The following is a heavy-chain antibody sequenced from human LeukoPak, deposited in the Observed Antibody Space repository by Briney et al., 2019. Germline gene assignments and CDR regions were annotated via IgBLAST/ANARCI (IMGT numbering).Heavy chain of an antibody. V-gene: IGHV3-7*03. CDR2: IKQDGSEK. J-gene: IGHJ4*02. D-gene: IGHD6-13*01. CDR3: ARGRYSSTTYSFDY. Sequence: GGSLRLSCTASGFTFSRNWMSWVRQAPGKGLEWVANIKQDGSEKYYVDSVKGRFTISRDNAKNSLYLQMNSLRAEDTAIYYCARGRYSSTTYSFDYWGQGTLVTVSS. CDR1: GFTFSRNW.